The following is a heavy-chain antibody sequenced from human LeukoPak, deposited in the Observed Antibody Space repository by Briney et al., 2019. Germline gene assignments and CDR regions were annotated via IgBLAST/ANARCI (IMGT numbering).Heavy chain of an antibody. J-gene: IGHJ4*02. V-gene: IGHV3-23*01. CDR1: GFTFSSYA. D-gene: IGHD3-10*01. Sequence: PGGSLRLSCAASGFTFSSYAMSWVRQAPGKGLEWVSAISGSGGSTYYADSVKGRFTISGDNSKNTLYLQMNSLRAEDTAVYYCARLISGLLWFGEYEYYFDYWGQGTLVTVSS. CDR3: ARLISGLLWFGEYEYYFDY. CDR2: ISGSGGST.